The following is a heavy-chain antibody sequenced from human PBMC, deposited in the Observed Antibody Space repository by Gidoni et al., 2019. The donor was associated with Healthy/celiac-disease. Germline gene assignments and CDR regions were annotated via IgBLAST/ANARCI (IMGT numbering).Heavy chain of an antibody. J-gene: IGHJ4*02. D-gene: IGHD6-13*01. V-gene: IGHV1-2*02. CDR2: INPHSGGT. Sequence: QVHLVQSGAEVKKTGASEKVSCKASGYTFTGYYMHWVRQAPGQGLEWIGGINPHSGGTNYAQKFQGRVTMTRDTSISTAYMELSRLRSDDTAVYYCARGGRTGIAAAGSWGQGTLVTVSS. CDR1: GYTFTGYY. CDR3: ARGGRTGIAAAGS.